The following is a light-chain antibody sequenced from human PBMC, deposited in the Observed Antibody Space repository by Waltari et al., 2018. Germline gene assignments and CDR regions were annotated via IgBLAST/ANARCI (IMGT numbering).Light chain of an antibody. CDR2: GTF. Sequence: EIVLTQSPATLSLSPGDGATLSCSTSQTIRTTYLAWYQQKPDQAPTLLIYGTFGRATGIPDRFTGSGSGTDFSLTISSLEPEDFATYYCQQYDISPLTFGGGTTVEIK. CDR3: QQYDISPLT. V-gene: IGKV3-20*01. CDR1: QTIRTTY. J-gene: IGKJ4*01.